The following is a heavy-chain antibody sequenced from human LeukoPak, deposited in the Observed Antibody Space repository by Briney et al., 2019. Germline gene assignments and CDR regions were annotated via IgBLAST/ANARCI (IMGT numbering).Heavy chain of an antibody. CDR2: IYPRDSDT. CDR1: GYSFTSYW. D-gene: IGHD3-22*01. V-gene: IGHV5-51*01. Sequence: AGESLKISCKGSGYSFTSYWIGWVRQMPGKGLEWMGIIYPRDSDTRYSPSFQGQVTISVAKSISTAYLQWSSLKASDTAMYYCLAYYYDSSGSHFDYWSQGTLVTVSS. CDR3: LAYYYDSSGSHFDY. J-gene: IGHJ4*02.